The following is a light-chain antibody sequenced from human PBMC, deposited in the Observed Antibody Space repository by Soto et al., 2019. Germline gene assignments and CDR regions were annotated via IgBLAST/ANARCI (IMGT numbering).Light chain of an antibody. CDR2: DAS. V-gene: IGKV1-33*01. J-gene: IGKJ4*01. Sequence: IQMTRVASSLTSSVTDRVTITCQASHDISDYLNWYQQKPGKAPKLLIYDASNLETGVPSRFSGSGSGTDFTFAISSLQPEDIATYYCQQYDNLPLTFGGGTKVDIK. CDR1: HDISDY. CDR3: QQYDNLPLT.